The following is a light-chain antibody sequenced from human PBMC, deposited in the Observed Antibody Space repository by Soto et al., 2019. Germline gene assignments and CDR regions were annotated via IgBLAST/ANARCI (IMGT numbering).Light chain of an antibody. Sequence: QSVLTQPPSVSGAPGQRVTISCTGSSSNIGAGYDVHWYQQLPGTAPKLLIYGNSNRPSGVPDRFSGSKSGTSASLAITGVQHEDEADYYCRCYDSSRSGLYVFGTGTKVTVL. J-gene: IGLJ1*01. CDR3: RCYDSSRSGLYV. V-gene: IGLV1-40*01. CDR2: GNS. CDR1: SSNIGAGYD.